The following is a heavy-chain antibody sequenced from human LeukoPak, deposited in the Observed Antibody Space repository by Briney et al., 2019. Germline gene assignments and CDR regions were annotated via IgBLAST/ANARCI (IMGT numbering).Heavy chain of an antibody. CDR2: INHSGST. D-gene: IGHD3-16*01. V-gene: IGHV4-34*01. Sequence: SETLPLTCAVYGGSFSGYYWSWIRQPPGKGLEWIGEINHSGSTNYNPSLKSRVTISVDTSKNQFSLKLSSVTAADTAVYYCARVPRVRHGGRGYNWFDPWGQGTLVTVSS. J-gene: IGHJ5*02. CDR3: ARVPRVRHGGRGYNWFDP. CDR1: GGSFSGYY.